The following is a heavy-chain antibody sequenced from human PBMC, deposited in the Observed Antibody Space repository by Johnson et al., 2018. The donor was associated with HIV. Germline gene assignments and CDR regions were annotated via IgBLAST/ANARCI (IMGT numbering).Heavy chain of an antibody. Sequence: VQLVESGGGVVRPGGSLRVSCAASGFTFDDYGMSWVRQAPGKGLEWVSGINWNGGSTGYADSVKDRFTISRDNAKNSLYLQMNSLRAEDTAFYYCARNYGSGSYFCNDAFDIWGQGTMVTVSS. CDR3: ARNYGSGSYFCNDAFDI. V-gene: IGHV3-20*04. D-gene: IGHD3-10*01. CDR2: INWNGGST. J-gene: IGHJ3*02. CDR1: GFTFDDYG.